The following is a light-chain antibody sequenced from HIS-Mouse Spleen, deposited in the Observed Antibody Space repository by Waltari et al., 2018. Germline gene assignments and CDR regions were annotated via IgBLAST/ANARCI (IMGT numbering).Light chain of an antibody. CDR2: RNN. J-gene: IGLJ2*01. Sequence: QSVLTQPPSASGTPGQRVTISCSGSSSNIGSNYVYWYQQLPGTAPKLLIYRNNQRPVGVPDRFSGSKSGTSASRAISGVRSEDEADYYCEAWDDSLSGPVFGGGTKLTVL. CDR3: EAWDDSLSGPV. V-gene: IGLV1-47*01. CDR1: SSNIGSNY.